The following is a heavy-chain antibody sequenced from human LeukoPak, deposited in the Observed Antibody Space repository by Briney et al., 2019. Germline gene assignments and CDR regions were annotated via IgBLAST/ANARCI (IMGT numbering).Heavy chain of an antibody. D-gene: IGHD3-3*01. Sequence: LXLSXAASGFTFSSYGMHWVRQAPGKGLEWVAVISYDGSNKYYADSVKGRFTISRDNAKNSLYLQMNSLRAEDTAVYYCARNFWSGEFMDVWGKGTTVTVSS. J-gene: IGHJ6*03. CDR1: GFTFSSYG. CDR2: ISYDGSNK. CDR3: ARNFWSGEFMDV. V-gene: IGHV3-30*03.